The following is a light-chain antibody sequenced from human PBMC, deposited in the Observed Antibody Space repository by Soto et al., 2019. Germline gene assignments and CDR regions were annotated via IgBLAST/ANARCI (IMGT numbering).Light chain of an antibody. CDR1: QSVRSN. CDR2: GAS. V-gene: IGKV3-15*01. J-gene: IGKJ1*01. Sequence: EIVMTHSPATLSVSPGERATLSCRASQSVRSNLAWYQQKPGQAPRLLIYGASTRATGIPARFSGSGSVTEFTLTISSLQSEDFAVYYCQQYNNWPRWTCGQGTKVEIK. CDR3: QQYNNWPRWT.